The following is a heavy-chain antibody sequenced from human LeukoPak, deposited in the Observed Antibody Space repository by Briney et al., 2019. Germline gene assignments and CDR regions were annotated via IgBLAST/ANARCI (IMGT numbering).Heavy chain of an antibody. Sequence: SETLSLTCAVYGGSFSGYYWTWIRQPPGKGLEYVGEINHSGSTNYNPSLKSRITISVDTSRNQFSLKLTSVTAADTAVYYCARGNGGGYSYYFYGMDVWGQGTTVSVSS. CDR2: INHSGST. CDR1: GGSFSGYY. D-gene: IGHD2-21*02. V-gene: IGHV4-34*01. CDR3: ARGNGGGYSYYFYGMDV. J-gene: IGHJ6*02.